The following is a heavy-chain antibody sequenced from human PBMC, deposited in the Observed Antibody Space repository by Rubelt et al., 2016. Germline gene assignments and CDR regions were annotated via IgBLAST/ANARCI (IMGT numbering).Heavy chain of an antibody. V-gene: IGHV5-51*01. D-gene: IGHD4-17*01. CDR1: GYSFTSYW. CDR3: ARVTTVTNDNWFDP. J-gene: IGHJ5*02. CDR2: IYPGDSDT. Sequence: EVQLVQSGAEVKKPGESLKISCKGSGYSFTSYWIGWVRQMPGKGLEGMGIIYPGDSDTRYSPSFQGPVTISAAQSIRTAYLQWSSLTASDTAMYYCARVTTVTNDNWFDPWGQGTLVTVSS.